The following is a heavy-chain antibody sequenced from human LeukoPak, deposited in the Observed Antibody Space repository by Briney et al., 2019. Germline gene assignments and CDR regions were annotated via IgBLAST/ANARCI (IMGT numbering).Heavy chain of an antibody. CDR2: IRSKANNYAT. CDR3: ARVDTAMGCS. CDR1: GFTFSGSA. Sequence: GGSLRLSCAASGFTFSGSAIHWVRQASGKGLEWVGRIRSKANNYATAYAASVKGMFTISRDDSKNTAYLEMNSLKTEDSAVYYCARVDTAMGCSWGQGTLVTVSS. V-gene: IGHV3-73*01. D-gene: IGHD5-18*01. J-gene: IGHJ4*02.